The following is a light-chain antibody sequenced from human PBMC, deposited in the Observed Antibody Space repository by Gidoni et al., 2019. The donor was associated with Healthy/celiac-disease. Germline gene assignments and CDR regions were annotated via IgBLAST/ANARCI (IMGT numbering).Light chain of an antibody. CDR2: GAA. CDR3: QQYNNWPPKGT. V-gene: IGKV3-15*01. Sequence: EIVMTQSPATLSVSPGERATLSCRARQSVSSNLAWYQQKPGQAPRLLIYGAATRATGTPARFSGSGSGTEFTLTISSLQSEDFAVYYCQQYNNWPPKGTFGQGTKVEIK. CDR1: QSVSSN. J-gene: IGKJ1*01.